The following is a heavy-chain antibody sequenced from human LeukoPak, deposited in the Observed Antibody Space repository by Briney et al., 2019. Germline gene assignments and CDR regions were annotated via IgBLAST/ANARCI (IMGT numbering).Heavy chain of an antibody. CDR2: MNPSSGDT. CDR1: GYTFTSFD. D-gene: IGHD5-18*01. CDR3: ATPTMRGPSYGYVRLLN. V-gene: IGHV1-8*03. J-gene: IGHJ4*02. Sequence: ASVRVSCKASGYTFTSFDINWVRQATGQGPEGMGWMNPSSGDTSYAQKFQGRVTFNRHTSTNTVYMELSSLTSEDTAVYYCATPTMRGPSYGYVRLLNWGQGSLVTVSS.